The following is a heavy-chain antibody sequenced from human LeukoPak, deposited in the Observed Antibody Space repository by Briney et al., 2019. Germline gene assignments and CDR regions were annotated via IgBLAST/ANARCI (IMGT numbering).Heavy chain of an antibody. CDR3: ARAGRGVGFDY. CDR1: GGSFSGYY. J-gene: IGHJ4*02. CDR2: INHSGST. Sequence: SETLSLTCAVYGGSFSGYYWSWIRQPPGKGLEWIGEINHSGSTNYNPSLKSRVTISVDTSKNQFSPKLSSVTAADTAVYYCARAGRGVGFDYWGQGTLVTVSS. V-gene: IGHV4-34*01. D-gene: IGHD3-10*01.